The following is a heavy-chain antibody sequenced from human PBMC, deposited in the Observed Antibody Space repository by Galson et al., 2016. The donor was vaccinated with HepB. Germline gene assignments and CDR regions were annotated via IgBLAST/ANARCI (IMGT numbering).Heavy chain of an antibody. V-gene: IGHV3-23*01. D-gene: IGHD3-3*01. CDR3: AKSIVAAPPNRSYYYGMDV. Sequence: SLRLSCAASGFTFSSYAMNWVRQAPGKGLEWVSSIRGSGGSTDYADSAKGRFTISRDNSENTLSLQMNSLRAEDTAVYYCAKSIVAAPPNRSYYYGMDVWGQGTTVTVSS. CDR1: GFTFSSYA. J-gene: IGHJ6*02. CDR2: IRGSGGST.